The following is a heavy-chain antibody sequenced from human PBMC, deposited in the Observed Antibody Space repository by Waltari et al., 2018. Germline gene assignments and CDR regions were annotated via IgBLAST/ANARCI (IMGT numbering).Heavy chain of an antibody. V-gene: IGHV4-38-2*01. CDR2: IYHSGST. J-gene: IGHJ3*02. Sequence: QVQLQESGPGLVKPSETLSLTCAVSGYSISSGYYWGWIRQPPGQGLEWIGSIYHSGSTYYHPALKGRVTISVDTAKNQFSLKLSSVTAADTAVYYCASRRYYYDSTRRAFDIWGQGTMVTVSS. CDR3: ASRRYYYDSTRRAFDI. CDR1: GYSISSGYY. D-gene: IGHD3-22*01.